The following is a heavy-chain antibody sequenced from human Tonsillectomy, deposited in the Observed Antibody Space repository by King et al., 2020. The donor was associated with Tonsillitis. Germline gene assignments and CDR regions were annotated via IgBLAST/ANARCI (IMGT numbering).Heavy chain of an antibody. CDR3: PVAGKGMDV. Sequence: VQLVESGGGVVQPGRSLRLSCAASGFIFRNYGMHWVRQAPGKGLEWVAVISYDGSNKYYADSVKGRFTISRDNSKNTLYLQMNSLRVEDTAMYYCPVAGKGMDVWGQGTTVTVSS. D-gene: IGHD6-19*01. CDR2: ISYDGSNK. J-gene: IGHJ6*02. CDR1: GFIFRNYG. V-gene: IGHV3-30*03.